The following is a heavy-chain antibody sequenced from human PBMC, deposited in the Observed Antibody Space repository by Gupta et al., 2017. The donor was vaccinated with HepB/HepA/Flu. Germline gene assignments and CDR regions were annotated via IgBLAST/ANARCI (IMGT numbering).Heavy chain of an antibody. V-gene: IGHV2-70*04. D-gene: IGHD3-10*01. J-gene: IGHJ4*02. CDR2: LDWDDDR. Sequence: QVTLKESGPALVKFTQTLTLTCTFSGFSLSTSGMRVRWIRQPPGKALEWLARLDWDDDRFYSTSLKTRLTISKDTSKNQVVLTLTNMDPVDTATYYCARTYGSGTDYDYWGQGTLVTVSS. CDR3: ARTYGSGTDYDY. CDR1: GFSLSTSGMR.